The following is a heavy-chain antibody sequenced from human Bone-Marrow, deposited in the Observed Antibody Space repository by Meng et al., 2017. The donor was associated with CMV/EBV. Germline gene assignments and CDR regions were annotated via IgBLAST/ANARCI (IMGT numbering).Heavy chain of an antibody. CDR1: GYAFTVYH. CDR2: INPDRGGT. V-gene: IGHV1-2*02. CDR3: ARGANHPSVPYSGSLQGGHWFDP. Sequence: ASVKVSCKASGYAFTVYHMHWVRQAPGQGLEWMGWINPDRGGTKYAQKFQGRVTMTRDTPISTAYMELSSLRSDDTAVYYCARGANHPSVPYSGSLQGGHWFDPWGQGTLVTVSS. J-gene: IGHJ5*02. D-gene: IGHD1-26*01.